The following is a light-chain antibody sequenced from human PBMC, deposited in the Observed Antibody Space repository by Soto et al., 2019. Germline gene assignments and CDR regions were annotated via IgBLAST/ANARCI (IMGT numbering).Light chain of an antibody. CDR3: QHYDNLPPFT. Sequence: DIRMTQSPSSLSASVGDRVTITCQASQDIRKYLNWYQQKPGRAPKLLIYGASNLETGVPSRFSVSGYGTDFTFTISSPQPEDIAPSYCQHYDNLPPFTFGPGTKVAIK. J-gene: IGKJ3*01. CDR2: GAS. CDR1: QDIRKY. V-gene: IGKV1-33*01.